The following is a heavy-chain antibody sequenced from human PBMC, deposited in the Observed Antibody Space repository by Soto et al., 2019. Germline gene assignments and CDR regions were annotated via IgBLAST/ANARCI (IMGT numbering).Heavy chain of an antibody. CDR1: GFTFSSYA. J-gene: IGHJ4*02. CDR2: ISSNGGST. D-gene: IGHD6-13*01. Sequence: GGSLRLSCSASGFTFSSYAMHWVRQAPGKGLEYVSAISSNGGSTYYADSVKVRFTISRDNSKNTLYLQMSSLRAEDTAVYYCVKDRRYSSSWYFDYWGQGTLVTVSS. CDR3: VKDRRYSSSWYFDY. V-gene: IGHV3-64D*09.